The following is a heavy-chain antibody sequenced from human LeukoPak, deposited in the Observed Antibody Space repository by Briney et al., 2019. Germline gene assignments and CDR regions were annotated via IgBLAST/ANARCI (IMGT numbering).Heavy chain of an antibody. Sequence: SETLSLTCTVSGYSISSGYYWGWIRQPPGKGLEWIGNIYHSGSTYYNPSLKSRVTISVDTSKNQFSLKLGSVTAADTAVYYCASVEYNWNDVDYWGQGTLVTVSS. CDR1: GYSISSGYY. J-gene: IGHJ4*02. CDR2: IYHSGST. CDR3: ASVEYNWNDVDY. V-gene: IGHV4-38-2*02. D-gene: IGHD1-20*01.